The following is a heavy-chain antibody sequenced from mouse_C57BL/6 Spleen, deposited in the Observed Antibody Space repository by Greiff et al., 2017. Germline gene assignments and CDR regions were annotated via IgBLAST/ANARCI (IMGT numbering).Heavy chain of an antibody. V-gene: IGHV1-64*01. CDR1: GYTFTSYW. Sequence: QVQLQQPGAELVKPGASVKLSCKASGYTFTSYWMHWVKQRPGQGLEWIGMIHPNSGSTNYNEKFKSKATLTVDKSSSTAYMQLSSLTSEDSAVYYCAREGAYGSSPAWFAYWGQGTLVTVSA. CDR2: IHPNSGST. D-gene: IGHD1-1*01. J-gene: IGHJ3*01. CDR3: AREGAYGSSPAWFAY.